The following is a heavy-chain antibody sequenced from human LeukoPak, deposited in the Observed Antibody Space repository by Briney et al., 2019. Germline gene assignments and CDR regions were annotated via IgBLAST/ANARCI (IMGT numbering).Heavy chain of an antibody. D-gene: IGHD3-22*01. CDR1: GFTFSSYE. V-gene: IGHV3-48*03. J-gene: IGHJ6*02. CDR3: ARLFYYDSSGVYGMDV. CDR2: ISSSGSTI. Sequence: GGSLRLSCAASGFTFSSYEMNWVRQAPGKGLGWVSYISSSGSTIYYADSVKGRFTISRDNAKNSLYLQMNSLRVEDTAVYYCARLFYYDSSGVYGMDVWGQGTTVTVSS.